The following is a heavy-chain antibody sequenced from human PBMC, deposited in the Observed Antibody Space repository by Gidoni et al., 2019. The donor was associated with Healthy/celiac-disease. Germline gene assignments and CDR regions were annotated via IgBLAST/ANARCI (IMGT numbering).Heavy chain of an antibody. J-gene: IGHJ6*02. Sequence: EVQLVEPGGGLIHPGGSLRPSCAASGFTVSSHYMRWVRQAPGKGLEWVSVIYGGGRTYYAESVKGQFTISRDNSKNTLYLQMNSLRAEGTAVYYCARDHPPNTAMGDYYYYGMDVWGQGTTVTVSS. D-gene: IGHD5-18*01. CDR2: IYGGGRT. CDR1: GFTVSSHY. CDR3: ARDHPPNTAMGDYYYYGMDV. V-gene: IGHV3-53*01.